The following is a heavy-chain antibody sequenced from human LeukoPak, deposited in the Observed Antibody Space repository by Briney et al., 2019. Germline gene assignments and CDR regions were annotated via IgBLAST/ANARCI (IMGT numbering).Heavy chain of an antibody. CDR2: IYYSGRH. CDR1: GGSISSSSYY. J-gene: IGHJ3*01. Sequence: PSETLSLTCTGSGGSISSSSYYWGWIRQPPGKGLEWIGSIYYSGRHYYNPSLKSRITISVDTSKNQFSLKMSSVTAADTAVYYCARAPYLSSGYWGQGTMVTVSS. V-gene: IGHV4-39*01. CDR3: ARAPYLSSGY. D-gene: IGHD3-22*01.